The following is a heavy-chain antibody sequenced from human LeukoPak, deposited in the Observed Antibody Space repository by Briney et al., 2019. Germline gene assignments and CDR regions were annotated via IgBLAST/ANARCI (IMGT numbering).Heavy chain of an antibody. CDR1: GFTFSSYA. CDR3: AKVAGVVVVPSLTDALDI. J-gene: IGHJ3*02. CDR2: VSGSGGST. D-gene: IGHD2-2*01. Sequence: GGSLRLSCAASGFTFSSYAMSWVRQAPGKGLEWVSTVSGSGGSTYYADSVKGRFTISRDNSKNTLHLQMNSLRAEDTAVYYCAKVAGVVVVPSLTDALDIWGQGTLVTVSS. V-gene: IGHV3-23*01.